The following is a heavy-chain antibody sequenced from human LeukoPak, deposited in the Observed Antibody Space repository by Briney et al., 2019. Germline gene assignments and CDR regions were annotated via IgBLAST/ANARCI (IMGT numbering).Heavy chain of an antibody. CDR2: ISYDGSNK. Sequence: GGSLRLSCAASGFTFSSYAMHWVRQAPGKGLEWVAVISYDGSNKYYADSVKGRFTISRDNSKNTLYLQMNSLRAEDTAVYYCARERSRIAVAGTGLDYWGQGTLVTVSS. CDR3: ARERSRIAVAGTGLDY. D-gene: IGHD6-19*01. J-gene: IGHJ4*02. V-gene: IGHV3-30-3*01. CDR1: GFTFSSYA.